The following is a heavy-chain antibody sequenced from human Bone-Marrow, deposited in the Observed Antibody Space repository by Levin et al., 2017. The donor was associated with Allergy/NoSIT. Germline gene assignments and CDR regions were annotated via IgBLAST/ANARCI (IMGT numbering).Heavy chain of an antibody. Sequence: PGGSLRLSCAASGFTFSSYWMSWVRQAPGKGLEWVANIKQDGSEKYYVDSVKGRFTISRDNAKNSLYLQMNSLRAEDTAVYYCARRVYDILTGYSSGVDYWGQGTLVTVSS. CDR3: ARRVYDILTGYSSGVDY. V-gene: IGHV3-7*01. D-gene: IGHD3-9*01. CDR1: GFTFSSYW. CDR2: IKQDGSEK. J-gene: IGHJ4*02.